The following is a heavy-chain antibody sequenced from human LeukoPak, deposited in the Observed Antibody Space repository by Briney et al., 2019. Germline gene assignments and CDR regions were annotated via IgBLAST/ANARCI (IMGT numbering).Heavy chain of an antibody. CDR3: AREAAAVTGGFDY. V-gene: IGHV3-30-3*01. Sequence: GGSLRLSCAASGITFSSYAMHWVRQAPGKGLEWVAVISYDGSNKYYADSVKGRFTISRDNSKNTLYLQMNSLRAEDTAVYYCAREAAAVTGGFDYWGQGTLVTVSS. J-gene: IGHJ4*02. CDR2: ISYDGSNK. D-gene: IGHD6-13*01. CDR1: GITFSSYA.